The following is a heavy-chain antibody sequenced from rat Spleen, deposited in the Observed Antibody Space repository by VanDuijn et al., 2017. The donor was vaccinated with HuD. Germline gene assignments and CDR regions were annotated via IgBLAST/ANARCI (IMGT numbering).Heavy chain of an antibody. Sequence: EVQLVESGGGLLQPGRSLKLSCTASGFIFRNYYMAWVRQAPTKGLEWVASISSGGGNTFYRDSVKGRFTISRDTARNTLYLQMDSLRSEDTATYYCARLATDYFDYWGQGVMLTVSS. CDR1: GFIFRNYY. J-gene: IGHJ2*01. V-gene: IGHV5-25*01. D-gene: IGHD3-4*01. CDR3: ARLATDYFDY. CDR2: ISSGGGNT.